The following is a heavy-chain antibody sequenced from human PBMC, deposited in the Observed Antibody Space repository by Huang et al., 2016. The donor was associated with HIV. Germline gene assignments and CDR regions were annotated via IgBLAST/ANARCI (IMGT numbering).Heavy chain of an antibody. J-gene: IGHJ6*03. CDR2: INHSEST. CDR1: GGSFSGYY. V-gene: IGHV4-34*01. Sequence: QVQLQQWGAGLLRPSETLSLTCAVYGGSFSGYYGTGIRQPPGKGLGWIGEINHSESTNYNPSLTRRVTISVDTSRNQFSLTLTAVTAADTAVYYCARGQGGYYYYYMDVWGKGTTVTVSS. CDR3: ARGQGGYYYYYMDV.